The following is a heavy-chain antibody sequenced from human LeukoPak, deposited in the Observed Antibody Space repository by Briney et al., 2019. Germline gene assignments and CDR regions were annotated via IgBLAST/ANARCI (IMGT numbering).Heavy chain of an antibody. CDR1: GFTFSKYA. D-gene: IGHD6-19*01. CDR3: AKDLEAVAGTIVNDY. V-gene: IGHV3-23*01. Sequence: GGSLRLSCAVSGFTFSKYAMNWVRQGPGKGLEWVSGIGASGGTTYYPDSVQGRFTISRDNSKNTLYLQLNRLRAEDTGVYFCAKDLEAVAGTIVNDYWGQGTLVTVSS. J-gene: IGHJ4*02. CDR2: IGASGGTT.